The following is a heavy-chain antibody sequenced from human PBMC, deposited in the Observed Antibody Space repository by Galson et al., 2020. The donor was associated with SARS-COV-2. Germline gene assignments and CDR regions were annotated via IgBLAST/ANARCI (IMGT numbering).Heavy chain of an antibody. J-gene: IGHJ4*02. CDR3: ARDFAHYDSSGYGLYFDY. V-gene: IGHV4-4*07. CDR2: IYTSGST. D-gene: IGHD3-22*01. CDR1: GGSISSYY. Sequence: SETLSLTCTVSGGSISSYYWSWIRQPAGKGLEWIGRIYTSGSTNYNPSLKSRVTMSVDTSKNQFSLKLSSVTAADTAVYYCARDFAHYDSSGYGLYFDYWGQGALVTVSS.